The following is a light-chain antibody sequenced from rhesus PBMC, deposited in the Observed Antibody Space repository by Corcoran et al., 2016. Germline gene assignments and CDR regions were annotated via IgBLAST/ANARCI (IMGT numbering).Light chain of an antibody. CDR3: LQYNSKPLT. V-gene: IGKV1-36*01. J-gene: IGKJ4*01. Sequence: DIQMTQSPSSLSASVGDRVTITCRASQGISNYLSWYQQKPGKAPKRLIYAASSLEKWAPTRFSGSGSGTEFTLTISSLQPEDFAAYYCLQYNSKPLTFGGGTKVALK. CDR1: QGISNY. CDR2: AAS.